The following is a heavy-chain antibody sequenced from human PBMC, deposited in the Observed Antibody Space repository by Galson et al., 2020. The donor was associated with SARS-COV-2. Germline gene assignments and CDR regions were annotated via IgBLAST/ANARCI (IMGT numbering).Heavy chain of an antibody. J-gene: IGHJ4*02. CDR2: VYHSGAT. D-gene: IGHD6-13*01. V-gene: IGHV4-38-2*02. CDR3: ARSRSSNLDF. CDR1: GYSISSGYY. Sequence: SETLSLTCSVSGYSISSGYYWGWLRQSSGKGLEFIGSVYHSGATYYNPSFNSRVTISVDTSKNQFSLILSSVTAADTAVYYCARSRSSNLDFWGQGTLVTVSS.